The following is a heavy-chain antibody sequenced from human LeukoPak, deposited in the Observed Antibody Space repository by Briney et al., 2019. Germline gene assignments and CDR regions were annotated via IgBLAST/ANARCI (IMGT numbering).Heavy chain of an antibody. CDR1: GFTFSSYW. Sequence: GGSLRLSCAASGFTFSSYWMHWVRQAPGKGLVWVSRINSDGSSTSYADSVKGRFTISRDNAKNTLYLQMNSLRAEDTAVYCCAREGGIVGAFDPWGQGTLVTVSS. V-gene: IGHV3-74*01. J-gene: IGHJ5*02. D-gene: IGHD1-26*01. CDR2: INSDGSST. CDR3: AREGGIVGAFDP.